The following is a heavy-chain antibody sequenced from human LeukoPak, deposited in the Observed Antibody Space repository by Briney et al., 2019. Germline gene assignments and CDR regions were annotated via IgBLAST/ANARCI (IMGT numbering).Heavy chain of an antibody. V-gene: IGHV1-69*13. CDR3: ARVVNPTYCSSPRCYWKGWFDP. J-gene: IGHJ5*02. CDR2: IIPIFGTA. CDR1: GGTFSSYA. Sequence: ASVKVSCKASGGTFSSYAISWVRQAPGQGLEWMGGIIPIFGTANYAQKFQGRVTITADESTGTAYMDLSSLRYEDTAVYYCARVVNPTYCSSPRCYWKGWFDPWGQGTPVTVSS. D-gene: IGHD2-2*01.